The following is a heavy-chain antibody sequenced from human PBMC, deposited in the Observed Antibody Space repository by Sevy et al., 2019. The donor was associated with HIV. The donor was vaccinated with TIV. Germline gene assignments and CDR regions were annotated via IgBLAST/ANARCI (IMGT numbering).Heavy chain of an antibody. Sequence: SQTLSLTCAISGDSVSSNGVAWNWIRQSPSRGLEWLGRTYYRSKWYNNYAVSMKGRINIDGVTSRNQFSLQLKSVIPEDTAAYYCARSCSAWEGANNFWFDPWGQGALVTVSS. D-gene: IGHD6-19*01. CDR1: GDSVSSNGVA. J-gene: IGHJ5*02. V-gene: IGHV6-1*01. CDR2: TYYRSKWYN. CDR3: ARSCSAWEGANNFWFDP.